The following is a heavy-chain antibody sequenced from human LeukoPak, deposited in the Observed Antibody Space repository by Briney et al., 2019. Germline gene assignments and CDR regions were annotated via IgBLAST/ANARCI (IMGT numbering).Heavy chain of an antibody. CDR2: ISYDGSNK. CDR3: AREPGHGELDY. Sequence: GGSLGLSCAASGFTFSSYAMHWVRQAPGKGLEWVAVISYDGSNKYYADSVKGRFTISRDNSKNTLYLQMNSLRAEDTAVYYCAREPGHGELDYWGQGTLVTVSS. CDR1: GFTFSSYA. V-gene: IGHV3-30-3*01. D-gene: IGHD4-17*01. J-gene: IGHJ4*02.